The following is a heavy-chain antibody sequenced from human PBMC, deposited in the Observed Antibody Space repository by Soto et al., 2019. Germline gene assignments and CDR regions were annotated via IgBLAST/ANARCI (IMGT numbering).Heavy chain of an antibody. CDR3: ACMKSWNVWAAS. D-gene: IGHD1-1*01. CDR1: GVSITSYS. Sequence: QLQLQESGPVLVKPSETLSLTCTVSGVSITSYSWSWIRQPAGKGLAWIGRIYSSGSTNYNPSRKSRVTISIDTAKMMFSLTLSSVTAAASALYYCACMKSWNVWAASWRQGTLV. V-gene: IGHV4-4*07. J-gene: IGHJ1*01. CDR2: IYSSGST.